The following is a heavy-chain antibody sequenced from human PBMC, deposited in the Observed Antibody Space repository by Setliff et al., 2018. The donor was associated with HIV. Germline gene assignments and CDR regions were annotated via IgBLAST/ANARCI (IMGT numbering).Heavy chain of an antibody. CDR3: ARGRGRYYDSRSYLDY. CDR1: GYTFTSYD. V-gene: IGHV1-8*03. Sequence: ASVKVSCKTSGYTFTSYDINWVRQATGQGLEWMGWMNPNSGNRGYAQKFQGRVAISRNTSISTAYMELSGLRSEDTAVYYCARGRGRYYDSRSYLDYWGQGTQVTVSS. J-gene: IGHJ4*02. D-gene: IGHD3-22*01. CDR2: MNPNSGNR.